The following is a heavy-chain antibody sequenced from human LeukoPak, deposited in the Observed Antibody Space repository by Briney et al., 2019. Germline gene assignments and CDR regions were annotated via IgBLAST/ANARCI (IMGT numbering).Heavy chain of an antibody. CDR3: ARDLSSSWYLASDY. CDR1: GVTVSSNY. J-gene: IGHJ4*02. D-gene: IGHD6-13*01. CDR2: IYSGGST. V-gene: IGHV3-66*01. Sequence: PGGSLRLSCAASGVTVSSNYMSWVRQAPGKGLEWVSVIYSGGSTYYSDSVKGRFTISRDNYKNTLYLQMNSLRAEDTAVYYCARDLSSSWYLASDYWGQGTLVTVSS.